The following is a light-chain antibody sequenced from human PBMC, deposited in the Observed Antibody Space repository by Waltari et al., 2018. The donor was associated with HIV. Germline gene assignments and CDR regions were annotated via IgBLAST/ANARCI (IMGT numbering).Light chain of an antibody. CDR1: GNEFGFSGV. V-gene: IGLV2-23*02. Sequence: QPPLTRPPSFLGPPDRSTPTSSPETGNEFGFSGVVPWYQHYPGKAPKLMIYDVNKRASGFSSRFSASKSGNTASLTISDLRSFDEADYYCCSRSTSGSYVFGSGTKVTV. CDR3: CSRSTSGSYV. J-gene: IGLJ1*01. CDR2: DVN.